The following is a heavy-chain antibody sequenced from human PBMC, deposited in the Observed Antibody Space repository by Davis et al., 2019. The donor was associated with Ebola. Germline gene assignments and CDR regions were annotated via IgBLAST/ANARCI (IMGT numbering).Heavy chain of an antibody. Sequence: PSETLSLTCTVSGGSISSSSYYWGWIRQPPGKGLEWIGSIYYSGSTYYNPSLKSRVTISVDTSKNQFSLKLSSVTAADTAVYYCARLVLVQGVTHFYYYGMDVWGQGTAVTVSS. CDR1: GGSISSSSYY. D-gene: IGHD3-10*01. CDR3: ARLVLVQGVTHFYYYGMDV. V-gene: IGHV4-39*07. J-gene: IGHJ6*02. CDR2: IYYSGST.